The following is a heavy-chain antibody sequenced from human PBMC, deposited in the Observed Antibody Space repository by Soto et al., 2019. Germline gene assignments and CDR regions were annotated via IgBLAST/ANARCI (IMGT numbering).Heavy chain of an antibody. CDR3: ARDLVAARPYYYYYMDV. CDR2: INAGNGNT. V-gene: IGHV1-3*01. CDR1: GYTFTSYA. Sequence: ASVQVSCKASGYTFTSYAMHWVRQAPGQRLEWMGWINAGNGNTKYSQKFQGRVTITRDTSASTAYMELSSLRSEDTAVYYCARDLVAARPYYYYYMDVWGKGTTVTVSS. J-gene: IGHJ6*03. D-gene: IGHD6-6*01.